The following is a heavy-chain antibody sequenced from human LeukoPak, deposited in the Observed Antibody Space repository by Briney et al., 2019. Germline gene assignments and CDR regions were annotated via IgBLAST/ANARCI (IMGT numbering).Heavy chain of an antibody. CDR2: INHNGNVN. CDR1: GFTVSNNY. J-gene: IGHJ6*02. D-gene: IGHD3-16*01. V-gene: IGHV3-7*03. Sequence: HPGGSLRLSCAASGFTVSNNYMSWVRQAPGKGLEWVASINHNGNVNYYVDSVKGRFTISRDNAKNSLYLQMSNLRAEDTAVYLCARGGGLDVWGQGATVTVSS. CDR3: ARGGGLDV.